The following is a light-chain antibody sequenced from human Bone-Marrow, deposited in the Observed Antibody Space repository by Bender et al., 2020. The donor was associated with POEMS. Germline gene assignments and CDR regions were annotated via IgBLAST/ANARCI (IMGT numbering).Light chain of an antibody. CDR2: EDN. Sequence: SYGLTQPPSLSVSPGHTANITCSGDQLGDQYSSWYQLKPGQSPVLVIYEDNKRPSGIPERFSGSNSGNIATLTISGTQALDEDDYYCYSAADNNLGVFGGGTKLTVL. CDR1: QLGDQY. CDR3: YSAADNNLGV. V-gene: IGLV3-1*01. J-gene: IGLJ2*01.